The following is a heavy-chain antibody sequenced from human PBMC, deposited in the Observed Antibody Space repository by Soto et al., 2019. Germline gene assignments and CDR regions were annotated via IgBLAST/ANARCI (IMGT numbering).Heavy chain of an antibody. Sequence: QITLNESGPTVVRPTETLTLTCRFSGFSLTISGVGVGWIRQSPGKAPEWLALIYWDDDKRYSASLKSRITITKDTSKTQVVLIVSDLDPTDTATYYCAHRVLRTVFGLVTTTAIYFDFWGQGTPVAVSS. CDR1: GFSLTISGVG. CDR2: IYWDDDK. CDR3: AHRVLRTVFGLVTTTAIYFDF. D-gene: IGHD3-3*01. J-gene: IGHJ4*02. V-gene: IGHV2-5*02.